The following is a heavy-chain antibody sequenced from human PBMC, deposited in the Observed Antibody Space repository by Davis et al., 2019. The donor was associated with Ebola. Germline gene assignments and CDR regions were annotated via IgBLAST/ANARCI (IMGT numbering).Heavy chain of an antibody. Sequence: GGSLRLSCAASGFTFSSYSMNWVRQAPGKGLEWVSYISSSSSTIYYADSVKGRFTISRDNAKNSLYLQMNSLRDEDTAVYYCARNPGYCTGGVCYHYYYGMDVWGQGTTVTVSS. D-gene: IGHD2-8*02. J-gene: IGHJ6*02. CDR2: ISSSSSTI. V-gene: IGHV3-48*02. CDR3: ARNPGYCTGGVCYHYYYGMDV. CDR1: GFTFSSYS.